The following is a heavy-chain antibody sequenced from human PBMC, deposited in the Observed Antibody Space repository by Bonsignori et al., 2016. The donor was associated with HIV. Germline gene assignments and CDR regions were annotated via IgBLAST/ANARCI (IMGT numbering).Heavy chain of an antibody. J-gene: IGHJ1*01. CDR2: IFSSGST. Sequence: GSLRLSCTVSGGSISSYYWSWIRQPAGKGLEWIGRIFSSGSTNYNPSLKSRVTMSVDTSKNQFSLKLSSVTAADTAVYYCATNTGLYYDSSGYRFQHWGQGTLVTVSS. D-gene: IGHD3-22*01. CDR3: ATNTGLYYDSSGYRFQH. CDR1: GGSISSYY. V-gene: IGHV4-4*07.